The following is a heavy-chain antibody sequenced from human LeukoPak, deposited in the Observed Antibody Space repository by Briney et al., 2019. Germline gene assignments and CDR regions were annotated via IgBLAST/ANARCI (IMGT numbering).Heavy chain of an antibody. CDR2: ISAYNGNT. J-gene: IGHJ3*02. D-gene: IGHD3-3*01. V-gene: IGHV1-18*01. CDR3: ARDSGFLRRGVAFDI. Sequence: ASVKVSCKASGYTFTSYGISWVRQAPGQGLEWMGWISAYNGNTNYAQKLQGRVTMTTDTSTSTAYMELRSLRSEDTAVYYCARDSGFLRRGVAFDIWGQGTMVTVSS. CDR1: GYTFTSYG.